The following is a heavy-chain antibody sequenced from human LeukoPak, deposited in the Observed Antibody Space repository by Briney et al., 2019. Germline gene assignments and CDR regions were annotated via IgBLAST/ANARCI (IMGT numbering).Heavy chain of an antibody. D-gene: IGHD5-24*01. Sequence: PGGSLRLSCAASGFTFSDYSMNWVRQALGEGLEWISYIGIDSGNTNYADSVKGRFTISGDKAKNSLYLQMNSLRVEDTAVYYCARDYKYAFDNWGQGTLVTVSS. V-gene: IGHV3-48*01. CDR3: ARDYKYAFDN. CDR2: IGIDSGNT. CDR1: GFTFSDYS. J-gene: IGHJ4*02.